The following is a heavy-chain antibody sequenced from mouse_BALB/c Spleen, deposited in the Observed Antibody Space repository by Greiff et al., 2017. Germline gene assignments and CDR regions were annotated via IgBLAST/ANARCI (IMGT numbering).Heavy chain of an antibody. Sequence: VQLQQSGAELAKPGASVKMSCKASGYTFTSYWMHWVKQRPGQGLEWIGYINPSTGYTEYNQKFKDKATLTADKSSSTAYMQLSSLTSEDSAVYYCARSNYGNYGFAYWGQGTLVTVSA. J-gene: IGHJ3*01. CDR1: GYTFTSYW. D-gene: IGHD2-1*01. CDR3: ARSNYGNYGFAY. V-gene: IGHV1-7*01. CDR2: INPSTGYT.